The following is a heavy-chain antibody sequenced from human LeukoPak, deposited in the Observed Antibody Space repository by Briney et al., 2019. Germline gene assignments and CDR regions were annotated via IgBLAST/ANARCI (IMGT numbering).Heavy chain of an antibody. J-gene: IGHJ4*02. D-gene: IGHD4-17*01. CDR3: ARWGHYGPLGY. V-gene: IGHV4-34*01. CDR2: INHSGST. Sequence: PSETLSLTCAVYGGSFSGYNWSWIRQPPGKGLEWIGEINHSGSTNYNPSLKSRVTISVDTSKNQFSLKLSSVTAADTAVYYCARWGHYGPLGYWGQGTLVTVSS. CDR1: GGSFSGYN.